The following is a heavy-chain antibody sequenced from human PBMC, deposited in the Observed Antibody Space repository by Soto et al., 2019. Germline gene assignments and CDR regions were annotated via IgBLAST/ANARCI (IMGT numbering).Heavy chain of an antibody. V-gene: IGHV3-23*01. Sequence: EVQVLESGGGLEQPGGSLRLSCVASGFTFSNYAMSWVRQAPGKGLEWVSTISYNGGSTYYADSVKGRFTISRDNSKNTLYLQMNSLRVEDTAIYYCAKDKEGTATAHWYFDLWGRGTLVTVSS. J-gene: IGHJ2*01. D-gene: IGHD6-25*01. CDR3: AKDKEGTATAHWYFDL. CDR1: GFTFSNYA. CDR2: ISYNGGST.